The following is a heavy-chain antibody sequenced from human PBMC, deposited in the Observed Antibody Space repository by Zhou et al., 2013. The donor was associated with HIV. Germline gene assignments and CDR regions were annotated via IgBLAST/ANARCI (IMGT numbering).Heavy chain of an antibody. CDR3: ARGAKDDTIFGVVIPFDF. CDR2: ISGYNGNT. Sequence: QVQLEQSGGEVKNPGASVRVSCTASGYNFTTYGITWVRQGPGQGLEWMGWISGYNGNTNYAQKFQGRVTLTTDTSTSTSYMELRSLRSDDTAVYYCARGAKDDTIFGVVIPFDFWGQGTLVTVSS. CDR1: GYNFTTYG. J-gene: IGHJ4*02. V-gene: IGHV1-18*01. D-gene: IGHD3-3*01.